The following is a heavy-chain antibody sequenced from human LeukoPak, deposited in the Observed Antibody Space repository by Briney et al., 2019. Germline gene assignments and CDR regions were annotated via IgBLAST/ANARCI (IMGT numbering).Heavy chain of an antibody. J-gene: IGHJ6*03. Sequence: PGGSLRLSCAASGFTFSTNSMNWVRQAPGKGLEWVSSISRSSEYMYYADSVKGRFTISRDNAKNSLYLQMSSLRAEDTAVYYCARSYSSSWYDLYYMDVWGKGTTVTVPS. CDR3: ARSYSSSWYDLYYMDV. CDR2: ISRSSEYM. V-gene: IGHV3-21*01. CDR1: GFTFSTNS. D-gene: IGHD6-13*01.